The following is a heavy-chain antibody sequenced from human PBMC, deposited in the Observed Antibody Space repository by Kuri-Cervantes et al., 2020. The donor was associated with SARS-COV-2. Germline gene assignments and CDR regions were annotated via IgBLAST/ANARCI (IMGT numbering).Heavy chain of an antibody. D-gene: IGHD6-13*01. CDR1: GFTFSSYS. V-gene: IGHV3-21*01. CDR2: ISSSSSYI. J-gene: IGHJ4*02. CDR3: ARDAHSTPGGY. Sequence: ETLSLTCAASGFTFSSYSMNWVRQAPGKGLEWVSPISSSSSYIYYADSVKGRFTISRDNAKNSLYLQMNSLRAEDTAVYYCARDAHSTPGGYWGQGTLVTVSS.